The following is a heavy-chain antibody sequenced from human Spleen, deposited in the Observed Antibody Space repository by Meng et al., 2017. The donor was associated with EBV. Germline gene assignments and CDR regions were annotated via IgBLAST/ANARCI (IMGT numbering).Heavy chain of an antibody. CDR2: IHYSGST. CDR3: ARDRRDDTTGYFYDY. D-gene: IGHD3-22*01. Sequence: VQLQWWGPGVVKTSEPLSLSCVVSGGSIRRYYWSWIRQPPGKGLECIGHIHYSGSTNYNPPLKSRVTISMDTSKNQFSLKLTSVTAADTAVYYCARDRRDDTTGYFYDYWGQGTLVTVSS. V-gene: IGHV4-59*01. CDR1: GGSIRRYY. J-gene: IGHJ4*02.